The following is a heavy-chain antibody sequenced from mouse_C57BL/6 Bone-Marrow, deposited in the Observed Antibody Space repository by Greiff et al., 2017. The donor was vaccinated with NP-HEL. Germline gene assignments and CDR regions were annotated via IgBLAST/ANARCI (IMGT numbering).Heavy chain of an antibody. J-gene: IGHJ3*01. V-gene: IGHV5-12*01. CDR2: ISNGGGST. CDR3: ARHEGIYDGYPFAY. D-gene: IGHD2-3*01. Sequence: EVQLVESGGGLVQPGGSLKLSCAASGFTFSDYYMYWVRQTPEKRLEWVAYISNGGGSTYYPDTVKGRFTISRDNAKNTLYLQMSRLKSEDTAMYYCARHEGIYDGYPFAYWGQGTLVTVSA. CDR1: GFTFSDYY.